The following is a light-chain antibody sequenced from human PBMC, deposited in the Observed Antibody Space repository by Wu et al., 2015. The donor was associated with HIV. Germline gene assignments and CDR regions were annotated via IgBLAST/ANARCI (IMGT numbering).Light chain of an antibody. CDR1: QSISGH. CDR3: QQRSNWPPGLT. Sequence: EVVLTQSPDTMSLSPGERATLSCRASQSISGHLAWYQQKPGQAPRLLIYDGSHRPTGIPARFSGSGSGTDFTLTIDSLEPEDSAVYYCQQRSNWPPGLTFAGVRRWRSN. CDR2: DGS. J-gene: IGKJ4*01. V-gene: IGKV3-11*01.